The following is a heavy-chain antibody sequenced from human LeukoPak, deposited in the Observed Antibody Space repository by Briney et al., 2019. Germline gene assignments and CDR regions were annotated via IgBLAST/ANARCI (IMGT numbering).Heavy chain of an antibody. CDR3: ARDPLRGDYYDSSGYYHY. D-gene: IGHD3-22*01. V-gene: IGHV1-18*04. Sequence: ASVKVSCKASGYTFSGYYIHWVRQAPGQGLEWMAWINPSNGDTNYAQKLQGRVTMTTDTSTSTAYMELRSLRSDDTAVYYCARDPLRGDYYDSSGYYHYWGQGTLVTVSS. CDR1: GYTFSGYY. J-gene: IGHJ4*02. CDR2: INPSNGDT.